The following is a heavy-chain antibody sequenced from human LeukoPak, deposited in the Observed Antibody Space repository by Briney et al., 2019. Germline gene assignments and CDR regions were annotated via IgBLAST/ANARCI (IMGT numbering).Heavy chain of an antibody. D-gene: IGHD6-19*01. V-gene: IGHV3-7*01. CDR3: ARQRGSGCLDY. CDR2: IKQDGSET. J-gene: IGHJ4*02. Sequence: GGSLRLSCAASRFTLSNYWMSWVRQAPGKGLEWVANIKQDGSETYYVDSVKGRFTISRDNAKNSLSLQMDGLRAEDTAVYYCARQRGSGCLDYWGQGTLVTVSS. CDR1: RFTLSNYW.